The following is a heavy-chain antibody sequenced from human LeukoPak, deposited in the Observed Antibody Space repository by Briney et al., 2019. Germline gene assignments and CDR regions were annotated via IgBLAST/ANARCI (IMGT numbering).Heavy chain of an antibody. D-gene: IGHD6-19*01. Sequence: GGSLRLSCAASGFTFSSYWMSWVRQAPGKGLEWVANIKQDGSEKYYVDSVKGRLTISRDNAKNSLYLQMNSLRAEDTAVYYCARDETVAGQAYELSYYGMDVWGQGTTVTVSS. CDR2: IKQDGSEK. J-gene: IGHJ6*02. CDR3: ARDETVAGQAYELSYYGMDV. V-gene: IGHV3-7*03. CDR1: GFTFSSYW.